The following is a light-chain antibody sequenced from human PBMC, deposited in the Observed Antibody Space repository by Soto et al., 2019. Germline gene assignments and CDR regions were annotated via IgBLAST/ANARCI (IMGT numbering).Light chain of an antibody. CDR2: EDR. J-gene: IGLJ3*02. CDR1: NRDIGAYNL. Sequence: QSVLTQPASVSGSLGQSITISCTGSNRDIGAYNLVSWYQQYPDTAPKLIIYEDRNRPSGVSYRFTGSRSGNTASLTISALQADDESTFYCSSYTTTSTLLFGGGTKVTVL. CDR3: SSYTTTSTLL. V-gene: IGLV2-14*01.